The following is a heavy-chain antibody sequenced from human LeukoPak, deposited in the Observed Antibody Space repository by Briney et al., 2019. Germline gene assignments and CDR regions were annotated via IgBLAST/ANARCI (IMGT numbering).Heavy chain of an antibody. D-gene: IGHD3-22*01. V-gene: IGHV1-8*01. CDR3: ARGAYYYDSSCYHTFDY. J-gene: IGHJ4*02. CDR1: GYTFTSYD. Sequence: ASVKVSCKASGYTFTSYDINWVRQATGQGLEWMGWMNPNSGNTGYAQKFQGRVTMTRNTSISTAYMELSSLRSEDTAVYYCARGAYYYDSSCYHTFDYWGQGTLVTVSS. CDR2: MNPNSGNT.